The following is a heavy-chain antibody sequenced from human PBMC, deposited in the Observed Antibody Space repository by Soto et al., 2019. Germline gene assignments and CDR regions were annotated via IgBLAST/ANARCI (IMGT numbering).Heavy chain of an antibody. CDR1: GGSFSSGDYY. Sequence: QVQLQESGPGVVKPSPTLSLTCTVSGGSFSSGDYYWSWGRQPPGKGMEWIGYIYYTWRTFNNPSLTSRVSISIDTYTTQLSLKLSYGTAADPAVYYCARIHFGDEPSYYYYGMDVWGQGTTVTVSS. V-gene: IGHV4-30-4*01. J-gene: IGHJ6*02. CDR3: ARIHFGDEPSYYYYGMDV. D-gene: IGHD4-17*01. CDR2: IYYTWRT.